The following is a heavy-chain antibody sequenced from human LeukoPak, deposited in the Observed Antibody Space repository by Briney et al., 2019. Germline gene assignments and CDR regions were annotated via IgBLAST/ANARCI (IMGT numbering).Heavy chain of an antibody. CDR3: ARHRSGDQFDY. V-gene: IGHV3-74*01. Sequence: GGSLRLSCEASGFTFSAYAMTWVRQAPGKGLVWVSRTSSDGSKTAYADSVQGRFAISRDNAKNTLYLQMNSLRAEDTAVYYCARHRSGDQFDYWGQGTLVTVSS. D-gene: IGHD5-12*01. CDR2: TSSDGSKT. CDR1: GFTFSAYA. J-gene: IGHJ4*02.